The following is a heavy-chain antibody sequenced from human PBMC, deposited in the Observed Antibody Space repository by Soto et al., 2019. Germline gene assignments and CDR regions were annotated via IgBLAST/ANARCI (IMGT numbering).Heavy chain of an antibody. CDR2: IIPLLDIA. D-gene: IGHD5-12*01. Sequence: QVQLVQSGAEVKKPGSSVKVSCKASGGTFSNDIITWVRQAPGQGLEWMGRIIPLLDIANYAQKFQGRVTITAGTSTSTAYMELNSLRSEATAVYYCVRDSPIGSTSSGYDGLDYWGQGPLVTVSS. J-gene: IGHJ4*02. CDR1: GGTFSNDI. CDR3: VRDSPIGSTSSGYDGLDY. V-gene: IGHV1-69*08.